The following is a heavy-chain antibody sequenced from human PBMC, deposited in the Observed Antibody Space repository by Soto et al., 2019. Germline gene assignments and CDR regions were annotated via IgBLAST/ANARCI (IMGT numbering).Heavy chain of an antibody. Sequence: PGGSLRLSCAASGFTFSSHWMHWVRQAPGKGLVWVSRINGDGSSTSYADSVKGRFTISRYSAKNMLYLQVNSLRADDTAVCYCAGSPGLSRISGTTLGAWGQGTLVTVSS. V-gene: IGHV3-74*01. CDR2: INGDGSST. J-gene: IGHJ5*01. CDR1: GFTFSSHW. D-gene: IGHD1-7*01. CDR3: AGSPGLSRISGTTLGA.